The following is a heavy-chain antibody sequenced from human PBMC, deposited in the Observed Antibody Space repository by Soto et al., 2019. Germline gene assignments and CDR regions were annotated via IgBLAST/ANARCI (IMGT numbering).Heavy chain of an antibody. CDR1: GGSISSDY. J-gene: IGHJ4*02. Sequence: QVQLQESGPGLVKPSETLSLTCTVSGGSISSDYWSWIRQPPGKGLEWIGYIYYGGSINYNPSLERRVAISVDTSKNQFSLKLTSVTAADTAVYYCARPWDWGSLAYWGQGTLVTVSS. V-gene: IGHV4-59*08. D-gene: IGHD3-16*01. CDR2: IYYGGSI. CDR3: ARPWDWGSLAY.